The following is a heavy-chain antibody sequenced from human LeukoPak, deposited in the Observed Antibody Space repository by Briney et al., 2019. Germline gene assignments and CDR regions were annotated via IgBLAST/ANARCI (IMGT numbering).Heavy chain of an antibody. CDR1: GFTFSSYN. V-gene: IGHV3-21*06. Sequence: GGSLRLSCAASGFTFSSYNMNWVRQAPGKRLEWVSSNADSMRGRFTLSRDNAKNSLYLQMNSLKPEDTAVYYCARVAEAAAFDSWGQGTLVTVSS. D-gene: IGHD6-13*01. J-gene: IGHJ4*02. CDR3: ARVAEAAAFDS.